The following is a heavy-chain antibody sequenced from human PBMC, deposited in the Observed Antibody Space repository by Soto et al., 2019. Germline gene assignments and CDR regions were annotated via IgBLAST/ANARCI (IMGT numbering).Heavy chain of an antibody. D-gene: IGHD6-19*01. Sequence: PGGSLRLSCAASGFTFSDYSMNWVRQAPGKGLEWVSAISGSGGSTYYADSVKGRFTISRDNSKNTLYLQMNSLRAEDTAVYYCAKLYSSGWYHWNYFDYWGQGTLVTVSS. V-gene: IGHV3-23*01. CDR3: AKLYSSGWYHWNYFDY. CDR2: ISGSGGST. CDR1: GFTFSDYS. J-gene: IGHJ4*02.